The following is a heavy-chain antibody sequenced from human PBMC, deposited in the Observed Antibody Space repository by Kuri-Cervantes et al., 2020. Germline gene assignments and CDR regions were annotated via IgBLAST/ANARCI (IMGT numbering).Heavy chain of an antibody. D-gene: IGHD3-9*01. Sequence: GSLRLSCTVSGGSISSSTYYWGWIRQPPGKGLEWIGTIYYSGSTHYNPSLKTRVTISVDMSKNQFSLQLSSVTAADTAVYYCARFGDYDILTGFDYWGQGTLVTVSS. V-gene: IGHV4-39*07. CDR1: GGSISSSTYY. CDR2: IYYSGST. J-gene: IGHJ4*02. CDR3: ARFGDYDILTGFDY.